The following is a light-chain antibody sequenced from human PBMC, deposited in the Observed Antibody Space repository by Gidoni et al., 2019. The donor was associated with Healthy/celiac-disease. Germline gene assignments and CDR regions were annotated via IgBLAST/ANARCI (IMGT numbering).Light chain of an antibody. J-gene: IGLJ1*01. CDR1: SSDVGGYNY. V-gene: IGLV2-14*01. Sequence: SALTQPAPVPGSPGQSITISCTGTSSDVGGYNYVSWSQQHPGKAPKLMIYDVSHRPSGVSNRFSGSKSGNTASLTISGLQAEDEADYYCSSYTSSSTPYVFGTGTKVTVL. CDR3: SSYTSSSTPYV. CDR2: DVS.